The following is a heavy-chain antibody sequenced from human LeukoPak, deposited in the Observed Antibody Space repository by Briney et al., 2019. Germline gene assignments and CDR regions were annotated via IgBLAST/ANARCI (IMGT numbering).Heavy chain of an antibody. D-gene: IGHD3-3*01. Sequence: SETLSLTCTVSGASISSSSYYWGWIRQPPGKGLEWIGSIYYSGSTYYNPSLKSRVTISVDTSKNQFSLMLTSVTAADTAVYYCARGVVITGLDYWGQGTLVTVSS. V-gene: IGHV4-39*07. CDR2: IYYSGST. CDR3: ARGVVITGLDY. CDR1: GASISSSSYY. J-gene: IGHJ4*02.